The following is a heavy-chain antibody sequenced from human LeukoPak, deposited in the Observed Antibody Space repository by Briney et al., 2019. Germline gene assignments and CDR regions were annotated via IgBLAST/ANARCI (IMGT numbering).Heavy chain of an antibody. CDR2: IYYSGST. V-gene: IGHV4-39*07. J-gene: IGHJ4*02. CDR3: ARVARDGYNPNFDY. Sequence: SETLSLTCTVSGGSISSSSYYWGWIRQPPGKGLEWIGSIYYSGSTNYNPSLKSRVTISVDTSKNQFSLKLSSVTAADTAVYYCARVARDGYNPNFDYWGQGTLVTVSS. D-gene: IGHD5-24*01. CDR1: GGSISSSSYY.